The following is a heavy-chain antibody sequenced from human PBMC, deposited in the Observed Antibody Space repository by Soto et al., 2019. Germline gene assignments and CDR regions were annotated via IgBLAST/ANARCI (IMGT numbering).Heavy chain of an antibody. Sequence: ASVKVSCKASGYTFTTYDISWVRQATGQGLEWMGWMNPYSGNTGYAQKFQGRVTVARNTSISTVYMELSGLRPDDTAVYYCARRKERSGPHYFDYWGQGSQVTSPQ. J-gene: IGHJ4*02. D-gene: IGHD6-25*01. CDR3: ARRKERSGPHYFDY. CDR2: MNPYSGNT. CDR1: GYTFTTYD. V-gene: IGHV1-8*01.